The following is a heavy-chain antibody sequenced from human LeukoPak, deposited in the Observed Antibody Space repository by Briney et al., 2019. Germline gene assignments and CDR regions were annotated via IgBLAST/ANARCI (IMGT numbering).Heavy chain of an antibody. V-gene: IGHV3-21*01. Sequence: GGSLRLSCAASGFTFSSYSMNWVRQAPGKGLEWVSSISSSSSYIYYADSVKGRFTISRDNAKNSLYLQMNSLRAEDTAVYYCARDTPEDIVVVVAAHMDVWGKGPTVTVSS. J-gene: IGHJ6*03. CDR2: ISSSSSYI. CDR1: GFTFSSYS. CDR3: ARDTPEDIVVVVAAHMDV. D-gene: IGHD2-15*01.